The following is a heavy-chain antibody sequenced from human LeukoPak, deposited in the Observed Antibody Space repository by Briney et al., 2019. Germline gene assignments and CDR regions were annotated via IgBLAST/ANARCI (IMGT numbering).Heavy chain of an antibody. Sequence: AEPLSLTCTVCGGYISSSSYYWGWLRQPPGKGLELIGSIYYSGSTYYNPSLKSRVTISVDSSKTQFSLQLRSVTAADTAVYYCASLSGAYNWFAPWGEGTLVTV. D-gene: IGHD1-26*01. J-gene: IGHJ5*02. CDR1: GGYISSSSYY. CDR2: IYYSGST. V-gene: IGHV4-39*01. CDR3: ASLSGAYNWFAP.